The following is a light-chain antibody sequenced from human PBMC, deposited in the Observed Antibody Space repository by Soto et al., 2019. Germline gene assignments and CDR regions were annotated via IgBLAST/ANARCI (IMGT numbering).Light chain of an antibody. CDR3: QQSYSTPPT. V-gene: IGKV1-39*01. Sequence: DIQLTQSPAFLSASVGDRVTMACRASQSISSYLNWYQQKPGKAPKLLIYAASSLQSGVPSRFSGNGSGTDFTLTISSLQPEDFAPYYCQQSYSTPPTFGGGTKVDIK. J-gene: IGKJ4*01. CDR2: AAS. CDR1: QSISSY.